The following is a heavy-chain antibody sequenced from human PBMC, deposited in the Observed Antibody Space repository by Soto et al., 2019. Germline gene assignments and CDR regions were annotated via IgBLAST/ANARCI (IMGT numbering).Heavy chain of an antibody. Sequence: GSLRLSCAASGFTFSSYSMNWVRQAPGKGLEWVSSISSSSSYIYYAGSVKGRFTISRDNAKNSLYLQMNSLRAEDTAVYYCARDRNDYWGQGTLVTVSS. J-gene: IGHJ4*02. CDR1: GFTFSSYS. CDR3: ARDRNDY. CDR2: ISSSSSYI. V-gene: IGHV3-21*01.